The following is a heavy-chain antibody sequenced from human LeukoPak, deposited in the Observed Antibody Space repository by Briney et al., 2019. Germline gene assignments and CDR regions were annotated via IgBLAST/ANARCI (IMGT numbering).Heavy chain of an antibody. CDR1: GFTFSDTW. J-gene: IGHJ4*02. D-gene: IGHD1-26*01. V-gene: IGHV3-74*01. CDR2: IRSDGSDA. Sequence: GGSLRLSCAASGFTFSDTWMHWVRQVPGKGLVWVSRIRSDGSDARYAESVKGRFTISRDNAKNTLYLQMNSLKAEDTALYYCAKSDHGNGDYDYWGQGTLVTVSS. CDR3: AKSDHGNGDYDY.